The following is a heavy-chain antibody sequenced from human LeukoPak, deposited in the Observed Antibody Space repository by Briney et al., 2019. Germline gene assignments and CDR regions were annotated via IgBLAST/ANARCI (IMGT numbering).Heavy chain of an antibody. Sequence: PGGSLRLSCAASGFSFSRHGMYWVRQAPGKGLEWVAYIAHEGSYEQYADSVKGRFTISRDNPKNTLYLQMDSPRAEDTAMYFCANKDYYDSGTYSFDYWGQGTLVTVSS. CDR1: GFSFSRHG. CDR2: IAHEGSYE. V-gene: IGHV3-30*02. CDR3: ANKDYYDSGTYSFDY. D-gene: IGHD3-10*01. J-gene: IGHJ4*02.